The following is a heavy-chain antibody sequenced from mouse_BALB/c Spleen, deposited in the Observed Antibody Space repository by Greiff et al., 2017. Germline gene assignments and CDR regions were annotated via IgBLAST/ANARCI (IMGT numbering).Heavy chain of an antibody. D-gene: IGHD3-3*01. J-gene: IGHJ3*01. CDR3: ARGDHRPGFAY. V-gene: IGHV3-2*02. Sequence: EVQGVESGPGLVKPSQSLSLTCTVTGYSITSDYAWNWIRQFPGNKLEWMGYISYSGSTSYNPSLKSRISITRDTSKNQFFLQLNSVTTEDTATYYCARGDHRPGFAYWGQGTLVTVSA. CDR1: GYSITSDYA. CDR2: ISYSGST.